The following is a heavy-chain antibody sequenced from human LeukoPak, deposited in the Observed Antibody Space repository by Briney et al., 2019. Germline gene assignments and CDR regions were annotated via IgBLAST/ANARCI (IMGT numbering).Heavy chain of an antibody. CDR2: ISSTASSI. CDR1: EFTFSSYS. Sequence: GGSLRLSCAASEFTFSSYSMSWVRQAPGKGLEWVSYISSTASSIYYADSVKGRFTISRDNAKNSLYLQMNSLRAEDTAVYYCARDVTYHGGDWFDPWGQGALVTVSS. J-gene: IGHJ5*02. CDR3: ARDVTYHGGDWFDP. V-gene: IGHV3-48*04. D-gene: IGHD4-23*01.